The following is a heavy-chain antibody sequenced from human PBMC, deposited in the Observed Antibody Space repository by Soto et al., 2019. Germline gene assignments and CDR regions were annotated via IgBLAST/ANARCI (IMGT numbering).Heavy chain of an antibody. CDR2: IIPLFDTT. CDR1: GGTFSSYG. D-gene: IGHD2-15*01. V-gene: IGHV1-69*01. J-gene: IGHJ5*02. CDR3: ARDECSGGRCSLGGNWFAP. Sequence: QVQLVQSGSEVKKPGSSVKVSCKASGGTFSSYGITWVRQAPGRGLEWMGGIIPLFDTTDYAQKFQGRVTITADESTNTSSMELTSLTSEYTAVYSCARDECSGGRCSLGGNWFAPWGQGTLIIVSS.